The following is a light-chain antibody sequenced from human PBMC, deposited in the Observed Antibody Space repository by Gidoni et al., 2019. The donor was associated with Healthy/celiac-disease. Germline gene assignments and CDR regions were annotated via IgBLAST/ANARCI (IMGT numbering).Light chain of an antibody. J-gene: IGKJ1*01. CDR3: QQSYSTLWT. V-gene: IGKV1-39*01. CDR2: AAS. Sequence: DIQMTQSPSSLSASVGDRVTITCRASQSISSYLNWDQQKPGKAPKLLIYAASSLQSGVPSRFSVSGSWTDFTLTISSLQPEDFATYYCQQSYSTLWTFGQGTKVEIK. CDR1: QSISSY.